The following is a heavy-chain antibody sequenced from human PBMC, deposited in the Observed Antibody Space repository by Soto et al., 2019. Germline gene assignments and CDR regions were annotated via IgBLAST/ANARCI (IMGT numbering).Heavy chain of an antibody. D-gene: IGHD2-15*01. Sequence: LRLSCAASGFTLSTYAMHWVRQAPGKGLEWVAVISHDGRNNYYADSVKGRFTISRDNSKSTLSLQMNSLRPEDTAVYYCARDRDEDGGTSDAFDMWGQGTMVTVSS. CDR3: ARDRDEDGGTSDAFDM. V-gene: IGHV3-30*04. CDR2: ISHDGRNN. CDR1: GFTLSTYA. J-gene: IGHJ3*02.